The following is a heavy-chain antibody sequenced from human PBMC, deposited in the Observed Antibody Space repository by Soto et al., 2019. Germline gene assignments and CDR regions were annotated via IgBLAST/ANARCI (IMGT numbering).Heavy chain of an antibody. D-gene: IGHD3-16*01. CDR2: ITPIFGTA. CDR3: EKASSLYGAVYWYFDL. Sequence: QVQLVQSGAEVKKPGSSVKVSCKASGGTFSSYAISWVRQAPGQGLEWMGGITPIFGTANFAQKFLGRVTITADESTSKAYMELSSLRSEDTAVYFCEKASSLYGAVYWYFDLWGRGTLVTVSS. CDR1: GGTFSSYA. V-gene: IGHV1-69*12. J-gene: IGHJ2*01.